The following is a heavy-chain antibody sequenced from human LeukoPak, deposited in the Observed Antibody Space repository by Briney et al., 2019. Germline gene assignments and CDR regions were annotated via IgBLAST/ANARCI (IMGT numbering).Heavy chain of an antibody. V-gene: IGHV1-8*01. CDR2: MNPNSGNT. D-gene: IGHD3-22*01. CDR3: ARAAYSSGPSPRNWFDP. J-gene: IGHJ5*02. Sequence: ASVKVSCKASGYTFTSYDINWVRQATGQGLEWMGWMNPNSGNTGYAQKFQGRVTMTRNTSISTAYMELSSLRSEDTAVYYCARAAYSSGPSPRNWFDPWGQGTLVTVSS. CDR1: GYTFTSYD.